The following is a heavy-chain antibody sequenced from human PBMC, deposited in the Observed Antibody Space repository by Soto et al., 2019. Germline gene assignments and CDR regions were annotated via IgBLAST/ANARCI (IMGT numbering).Heavy chain of an antibody. V-gene: IGHV4-39*07. CDR1: GGSISSSSYY. J-gene: IGHJ6*02. CDR3: AREKTLMSSHYFYYGLDV. Sequence: SETLSLTCTFSGGSISSSSYYWGWIRQPPGKGLEWIGSIYSSGSTYYSPSFMGRVTISVDTTENQFSLKLNSVTAADTAVYYCAREKTLMSSHYFYYGLDVWGQGTTVTVSS. CDR2: IYSSGST.